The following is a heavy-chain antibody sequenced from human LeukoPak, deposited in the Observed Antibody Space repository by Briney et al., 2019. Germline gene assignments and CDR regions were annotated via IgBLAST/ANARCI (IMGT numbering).Heavy chain of an antibody. D-gene: IGHD5-18*01. CDR1: GGSISSHY. V-gene: IGHV4-59*08. CDR2: IYYSGST. CDR3: ARQLGDTANWFDP. Sequence: PSETLSLACTVSGGSISSHYWSWLRQPPGKGLEWIGYIYYSGSTYYNPSLKSRVTISVDTSKNQFSLRLSSVTAADTAVSYCARQLGDTANWFDPCVQGTLVTVSS. J-gene: IGHJ5*02.